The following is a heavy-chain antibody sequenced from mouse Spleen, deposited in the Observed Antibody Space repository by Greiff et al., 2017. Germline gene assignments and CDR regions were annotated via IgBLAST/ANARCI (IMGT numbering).Heavy chain of an antibody. D-gene: IGHD2-1*01. CDR3: ARRHYDGSYGYFDV. V-gene: IGHV5-17*01. Sequence: EVKVVESGGGLVKPGGSLKLSCAASGFTFSDYGMHWVRQAPEKGLEWVAYISSGSSTIYYADTVKGRFTISRDNAKNTLFLQMTSLRSEDTAMYYCARRHYDGSYGYFDVWGAGTTVTVSS. CDR1: GFTFSDYG. CDR2: ISSGSSTI. J-gene: IGHJ1*01.